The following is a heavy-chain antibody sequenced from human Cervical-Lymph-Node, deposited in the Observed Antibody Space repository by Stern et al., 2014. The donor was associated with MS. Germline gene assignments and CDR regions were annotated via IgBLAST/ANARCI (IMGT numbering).Heavy chain of an antibody. J-gene: IGHJ5*02. CDR1: GG. V-gene: IGHV1-69*06. CDR3: ARGSGDNWFGP. D-gene: IGHD3-10*01. Sequence: QVQLVQSGAEVKKPGSSVKVSCKSSGGISWVRQAPGQGLEWMGGVIPFVGTSNYAQKVQGRVTITAETSTYTTYLHLSRLTSADTAVYYCARGSGDNWFGPWGQGTLVTVSS. CDR2: VIPFVGTS.